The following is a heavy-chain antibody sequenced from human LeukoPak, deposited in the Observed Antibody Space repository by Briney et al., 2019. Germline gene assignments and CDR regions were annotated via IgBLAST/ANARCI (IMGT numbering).Heavy chain of an antibody. CDR3: ARRAGAYSHPYDY. CDR1: GFTVSSNS. Sequence: PGGSLRLSCTVSGFTVSSNSMSWLRQAPGKALEWVSFIYSDNTHYSDSVKGRFTISRDNSKNTLYLQMNSLRAEDTAVYYCARRAGAYSHPYDYWGQGTLVTVSS. J-gene: IGHJ4*02. V-gene: IGHV3-53*01. D-gene: IGHD4/OR15-4a*01. CDR2: IYSDNT.